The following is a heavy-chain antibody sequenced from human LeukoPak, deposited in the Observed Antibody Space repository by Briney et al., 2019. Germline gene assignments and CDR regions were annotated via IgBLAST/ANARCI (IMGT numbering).Heavy chain of an antibody. V-gene: IGHV4-59*08. CDR2: IYYSGST. D-gene: IGHD3-10*01. J-gene: IGHJ4*02. Sequence: SETLSLTCTVSGGSISSNYWSWIRQPPGKGLEWIGYIYYSGSTNYNPSLKSRVTISVDTSKNQFSLKLSSVTAADTAVYYCARHRWQGRPGFDYWGQGTLVTVSS. CDR3: ARHRWQGRPGFDY. CDR1: GGSISSNY.